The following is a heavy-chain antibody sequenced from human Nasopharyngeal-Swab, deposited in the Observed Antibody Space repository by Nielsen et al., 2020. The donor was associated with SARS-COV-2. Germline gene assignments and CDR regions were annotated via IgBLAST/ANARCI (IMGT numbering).Heavy chain of an antibody. CDR2: SYDGGST. J-gene: IGHJ4*02. Sequence: SETLSLTCSVSGGSISTSYWSWIRQPPGKGLEWIVHSYDGGSTNYNPSPKSRVTISMDPSKNLYSLRLTSVTAADTAVYLCARVQVGGYSLHYFDYWGQGTLVTVSS. D-gene: IGHD5-12*01. CDR3: ARVQVGGYSLHYFDY. CDR1: GGSISTSY. V-gene: IGHV4-59*01.